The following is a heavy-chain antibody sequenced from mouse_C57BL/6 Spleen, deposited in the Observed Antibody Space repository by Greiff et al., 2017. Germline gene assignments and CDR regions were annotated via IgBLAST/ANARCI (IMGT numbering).Heavy chain of an antibody. D-gene: IGHD4-1*01. V-gene: IGHV1-72*01. J-gene: IGHJ1*03. Sequence: QVQLKQPGAELVKPGASVKLSCKASGYTFTSYWMHWVKQRPGRGLEWIGRIDPNSGGTKYNEKFKSKATLTVDKPSSTAYMQLSSLTSEDSAVYYCARRAPLTGGYFDVWGTGTTVTVSS. CDR2: IDPNSGGT. CDR1: GYTFTSYW. CDR3: ARRAPLTGGYFDV.